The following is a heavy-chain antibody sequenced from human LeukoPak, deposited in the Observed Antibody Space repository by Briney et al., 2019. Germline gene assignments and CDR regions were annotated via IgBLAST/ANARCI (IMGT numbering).Heavy chain of an antibody. CDR1: GFTFSSYA. D-gene: IGHD6-25*01. Sequence: PGGSLRLSCAASGFTFSSYAMSWVRQAPGKGLEWVSAISGSGGSTYYADSVKGRFTISRDNSKNTLYLQMNSLRAEDTAVYYCARGGEAAQAAKVSIIDYWGQGTLVTVSS. V-gene: IGHV3-23*01. J-gene: IGHJ4*02. CDR2: ISGSGGST. CDR3: ARGGEAAQAAKVSIIDY.